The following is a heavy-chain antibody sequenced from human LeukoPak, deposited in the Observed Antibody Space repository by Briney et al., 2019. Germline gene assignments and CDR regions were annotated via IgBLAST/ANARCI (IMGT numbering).Heavy chain of an antibody. J-gene: IGHJ4*02. CDR3: ARVRYCSGGSCYSIDY. CDR2: ISSSSSYI. CDR1: GFTSSSYS. Sequence: GGSLRLSCAASGFTSSSYSMNWVRQAPGKGLEWVSSISSSSSYIYYADSVKGRFTISRDNAKNSLYLQMNSLRAEDTAVYYCARVRYCSGGSCYSIDYWGQGTLVTVSS. V-gene: IGHV3-21*01. D-gene: IGHD2-15*01.